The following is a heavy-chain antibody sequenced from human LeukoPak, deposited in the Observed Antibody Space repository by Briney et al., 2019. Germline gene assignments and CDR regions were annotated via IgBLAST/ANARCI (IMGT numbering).Heavy chain of an antibody. CDR2: MNPNSGNT. Sequence: ASVKVSCKASGYTFTSYDINWVRQATGQGLEWMGWMNPNSGNTGYAQKFQGRVTITRSTSISTAYMELSSLKSEDTAVYYCARVEDIVGATTTGFDPWGQGTLVTVSS. D-gene: IGHD1-26*01. V-gene: IGHV1-8*03. J-gene: IGHJ5*02. CDR1: GYTFTSYD. CDR3: ARVEDIVGATTTGFDP.